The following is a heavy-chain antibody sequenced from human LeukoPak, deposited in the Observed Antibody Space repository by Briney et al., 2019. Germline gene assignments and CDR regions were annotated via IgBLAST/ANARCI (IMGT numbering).Heavy chain of an antibody. D-gene: IGHD2-2*02. CDR2: INQAGRQN. Sequence: GGSLRLSSLAPGFTFNEDWMNSVRQVPGKGLEWVATINQAGRQNYHVDSVKGRFTISRDNAENSLYLQMNSLGAEDTAVYYCAKEECTSCYNSAFDIWGQGTMVTVSS. CDR1: GFTFNEDW. CDR3: AKEECTSCYNSAFDI. V-gene: IGHV3-7*03. J-gene: IGHJ3*02.